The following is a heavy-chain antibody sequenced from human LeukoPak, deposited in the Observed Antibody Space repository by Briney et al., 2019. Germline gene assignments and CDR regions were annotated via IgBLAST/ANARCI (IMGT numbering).Heavy chain of an antibody. CDR3: ARQWTEYYMDV. CDR1: GFTFASYS. Sequence: GGSLRLSCAACGFTFASYSMNWLRQAPGKGLEWVSYISGSSSAVYYADSVKGRFTISRDSAKNSLYLQMNSLRAEYTAVYYCARQWTEYYMDVWGKGTTVTVSS. J-gene: IGHJ6*03. V-gene: IGHV3-48*01. D-gene: IGHD2/OR15-2a*01. CDR2: ISGSSSAV.